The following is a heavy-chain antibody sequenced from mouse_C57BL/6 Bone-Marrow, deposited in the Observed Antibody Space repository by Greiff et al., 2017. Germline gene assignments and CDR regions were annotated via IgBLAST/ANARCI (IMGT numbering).Heavy chain of an antibody. D-gene: IGHD2-3*01. CDR1: GFNIKNTY. J-gene: IGHJ3*01. V-gene: IGHV14-3*01. CDR2: IDPANGNT. CDR3: ARFYDGYPPWFAY. Sequence: LVESVAELVRPGASVKLSCTASGFNIKNTYMHWVKQRPEQGLEWIGRIDPANGNTKYAPKFQGKATITADPSSNTAYLQLSSLTSEDTAIYYCARFYDGYPPWFAYWGQGTLVTVSA.